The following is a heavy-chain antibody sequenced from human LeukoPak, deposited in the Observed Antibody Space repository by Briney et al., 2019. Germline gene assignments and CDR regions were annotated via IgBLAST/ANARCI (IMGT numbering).Heavy chain of an antibody. CDR1: GGSISSSSYY. D-gene: IGHD5-18*01. CDR2: IYYSGST. Sequence: SETLSLTCTVSGGSISSSSYYWGWIRQPPGKGLEWIGSIYYSGSTYYNPSLKSRVTISVDTSKNQFSLKLSSVTAADTAVYYCARGGLLGSSSWPGWIQLWFNPVDPFDYWGQGTLVTVSS. V-gene: IGHV4-39*07. CDR3: ARGGLLGSSSWPGWIQLWFNPVDPFDY. J-gene: IGHJ4*02.